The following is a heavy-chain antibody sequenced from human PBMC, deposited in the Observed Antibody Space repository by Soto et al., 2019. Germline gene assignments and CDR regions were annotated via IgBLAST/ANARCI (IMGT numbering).Heavy chain of an antibody. J-gene: IGHJ3*02. Sequence: ASVKVSCKASGGTFSSYAISWVRQAPGQGLEWMGWINPNSGGTNYAQKFQGWVTMTRDTSISTAYMELSRLRSDDTAVYYCARGSDSSGYYYVDAFDIWGQGTMVTVSS. V-gene: IGHV1-2*04. D-gene: IGHD3-22*01. CDR3: ARGSDSSGYYYVDAFDI. CDR2: INPNSGGT. CDR1: GGTFSSYA.